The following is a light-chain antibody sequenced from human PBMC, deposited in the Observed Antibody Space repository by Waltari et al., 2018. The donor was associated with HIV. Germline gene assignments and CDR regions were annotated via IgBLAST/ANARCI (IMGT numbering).Light chain of an antibody. J-gene: IGLJ1*01. Sequence: SYVLAQPPSVSVAPGKTARITCGGNNIGSKSVHWYQQKPGQAPVVVLYYDSDRPSGIPERFSGSNSGNTATLTIGRVEAGDEADYYCQVWDSSSDAYVFGTGTKVTVL. CDR3: QVWDSSSDAYV. V-gene: IGLV3-21*04. CDR2: YDS. CDR1: NIGSKS.